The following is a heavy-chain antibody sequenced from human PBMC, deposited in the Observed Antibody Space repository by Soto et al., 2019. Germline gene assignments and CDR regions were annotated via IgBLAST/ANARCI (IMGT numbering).Heavy chain of an antibody. CDR1: GFTFSSYS. CDR3: ARDSNYYDSSGYYRTNDAFDI. CDR2: ISSSSSTI. V-gene: IGHV3-48*02. J-gene: IGHJ3*02. Sequence: GGSLRLSCAASGFTFSSYSMNWVRQAPGKGLEWVSYISSSSSTIYYAVSVKGRFTISRDNAKNSLYLQMNSLSDEDTAVYYCARDSNYYDSSGYYRTNDAFDIWGQGTMVTVSS. D-gene: IGHD3-22*01.